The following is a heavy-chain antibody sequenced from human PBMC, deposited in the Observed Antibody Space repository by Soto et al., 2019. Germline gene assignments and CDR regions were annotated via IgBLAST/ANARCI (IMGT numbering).Heavy chain of an antibody. CDR2: IYYCGST. CDR1: GGSISSGDYY. Sequence: TVSGGSISSGDYYWSWIRQPPGKGLEWIGYIYYCGSTYYNPSLKSRVTISVDTSKNQFSLKLSSVTAADTAVYYCARSAAAGAFDYWGQGTLVTVSS. V-gene: IGHV4-30-4*01. D-gene: IGHD6-13*01. J-gene: IGHJ4*02. CDR3: ARSAAAGAFDY.